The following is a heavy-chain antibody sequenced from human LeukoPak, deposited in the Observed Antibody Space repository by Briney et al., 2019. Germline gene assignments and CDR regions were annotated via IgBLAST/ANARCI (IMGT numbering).Heavy chain of an antibody. CDR2: ISGSGGST. J-gene: IGHJ4*02. CDR1: GFTFSSYA. Sequence: GGSLRLSCEASGFTFSSYAMSWVRQAPGKGLEWASVISGSGGSTYYADSVKGRFTISRDNSKNTLYLQMNSLRAEDTAVYYCAKRLPYCFDYWGQGTLVTVSS. V-gene: IGHV3-23*01. D-gene: IGHD5-12*01. CDR3: AKRLPYCFDY.